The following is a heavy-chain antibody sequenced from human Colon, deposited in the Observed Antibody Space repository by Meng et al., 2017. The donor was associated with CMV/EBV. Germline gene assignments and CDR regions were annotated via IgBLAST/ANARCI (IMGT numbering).Heavy chain of an antibody. V-gene: IGHV3-23*03. Sequence: GESLKISCAASGFTFRNYVMNWVRQAPGKGLEWVSVIYAGGRSTYLADSVKGRFIISRDDSKNTLYMEMNSLRAEDTAVYYCAKGSSEFLYYGMDVWGQGTTVTVSS. CDR3: AKGSSEFLYYGMDV. J-gene: IGHJ6*02. CDR1: GFTFRNYV. D-gene: IGHD3-10*01. CDR2: IYAGGRST.